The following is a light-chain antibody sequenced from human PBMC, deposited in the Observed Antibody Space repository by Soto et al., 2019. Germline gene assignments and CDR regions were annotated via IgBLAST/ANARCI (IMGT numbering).Light chain of an antibody. CDR2: AAS. CDR3: QQYYIYHPLT. J-gene: IGKJ4*01. CDR1: QGISSC. Sequence: AIRMTQSPSSFSASTGDRVTITCRASQGISSCLAWYQQKPGKAHKLLIYAASTLQSGVPSRFSGSGSGTDFTLTSSCLQSEDFATYYCQQYYIYHPLTFGGGTKVEIK. V-gene: IGKV1-8*01.